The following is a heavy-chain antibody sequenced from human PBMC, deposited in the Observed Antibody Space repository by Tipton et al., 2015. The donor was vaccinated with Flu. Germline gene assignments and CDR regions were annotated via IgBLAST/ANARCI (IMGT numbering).Heavy chain of an antibody. CDR3: ARDLRGYSGYTGGDAFDL. CDR2: ISTSGST. J-gene: IGHJ3*01. Sequence: TLSLTCTVSGGSVTSSYRSWIRQPAGKGLEWIGRISTSGSTNYNASLESRVTMSRDTSKNHFSLRLSSATAADTALYYCARDLRGYSGYTGGDAFDLWGPGIMVTVSS. V-gene: IGHV4-4*07. CDR1: GGSVTSSY. D-gene: IGHD5-12*01.